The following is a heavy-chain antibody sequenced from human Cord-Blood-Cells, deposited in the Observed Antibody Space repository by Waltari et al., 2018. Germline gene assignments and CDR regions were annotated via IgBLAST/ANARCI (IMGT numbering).Heavy chain of an antibody. CDR2: ISSSSSYI. D-gene: IGHD2-2*01. CDR1: GFTFSSYS. Sequence: EVQLVESGGGLVKPGGSLRLSCAASGFTFSSYSMNCVRQAPGKGLEWVSSISSSSSYIYYADSVKGRFTISRDNAKNSLYLQMNSLRAEDTAVYYCATSGPDIVVVPAAIDYWGQGTLVTVSS. V-gene: IGHV3-21*01. J-gene: IGHJ4*02. CDR3: ATSGPDIVVVPAAIDY.